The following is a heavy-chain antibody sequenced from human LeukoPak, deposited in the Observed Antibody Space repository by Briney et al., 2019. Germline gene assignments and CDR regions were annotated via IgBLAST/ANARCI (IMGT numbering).Heavy chain of an antibody. CDR1: GFTFSSYA. Sequence: GGSLRLSCAASGFTFSSYAMSWVRQAPGKGLEWVSAISGSGGSTYYADSAKGRFTISRDNSKNTLYLQMNSLRAEDTAVYYCAKDLRRTLGVGEPLYWGQGTLVTVSS. CDR2: ISGSGGST. J-gene: IGHJ4*02. V-gene: IGHV3-23*01. CDR3: AKDLRRTLGVGEPLY. D-gene: IGHD3-10*01.